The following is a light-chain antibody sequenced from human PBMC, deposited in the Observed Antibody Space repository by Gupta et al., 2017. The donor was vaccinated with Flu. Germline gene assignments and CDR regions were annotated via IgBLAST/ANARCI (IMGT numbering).Light chain of an antibody. V-gene: IGKV1-5*03. J-gene: IGKJ4*01. CDR1: QKINSW. CDR3: QQYNSYSLT. Sequence: PSTLSASVGDRVSITCRASQKINSWLAWYQQKPGKAPKLLISKASSLESGVPSRFSGSGSGTEFTLTISSLQPDDFAIYYCQQYNSYSLTFGGGTKVEIK. CDR2: KAS.